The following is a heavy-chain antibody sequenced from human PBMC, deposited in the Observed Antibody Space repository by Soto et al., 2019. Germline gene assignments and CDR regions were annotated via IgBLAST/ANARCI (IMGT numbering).Heavy chain of an antibody. CDR2: TFVTGAT. D-gene: IGHD3-10*01. V-gene: IGHV4-61*01. J-gene: IGHJ6*02. CDR3: ARGQSDSAGSSFGRRMDV. CDR1: GEALGSGQSY. Sequence: QVQLQESGPGLVKSSETLSLICFVSGEALGSGQSYWNWIRQAPGMGLEWIGQTFVTGATKYSASLKSRVTIYVDTSKSQISLTLTSVTAADSATYFCARGQSDSAGSSFGRRMDVWSQGTTVTVSS.